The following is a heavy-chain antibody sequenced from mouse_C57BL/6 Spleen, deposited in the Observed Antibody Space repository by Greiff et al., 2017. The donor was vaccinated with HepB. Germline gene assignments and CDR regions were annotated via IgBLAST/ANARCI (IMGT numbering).Heavy chain of an antibody. CDR2: IDPSDSYT. J-gene: IGHJ1*03. CDR1: GYTFSSHW. CDR3: ASLPYFDV. V-gene: IGHV1-69*01. Sequence: QGQLQPFGAELVMSRALGKPSRKGFGYTFSSHWVHRVKERPGQGLEWIGEIDPSDSYTNYNQKFKGKSTLTVDKSSSTAYMQLSSLTSEDSAVYYCASLPYFDVWGTGTTVTVSS.